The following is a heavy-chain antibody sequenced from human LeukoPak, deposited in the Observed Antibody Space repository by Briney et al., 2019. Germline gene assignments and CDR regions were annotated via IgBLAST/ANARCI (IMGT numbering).Heavy chain of an antibody. CDR3: ARHAYYSNLDYGMDV. J-gene: IGHJ6*04. V-gene: IGHV5-51*01. CDR1: GYSFTSYW. Sequence: GESLKISCKGSGYSFTSYWIGWVRQMPGEGLEWMGIIYPGDSDTRYSPSFQGQVTISADKSISTAYLQWSSLKASDTAMYYCARHAYYSNLDYGMDVWGKGTTVTVSS. CDR2: IYPGDSDT. D-gene: IGHD4-11*01.